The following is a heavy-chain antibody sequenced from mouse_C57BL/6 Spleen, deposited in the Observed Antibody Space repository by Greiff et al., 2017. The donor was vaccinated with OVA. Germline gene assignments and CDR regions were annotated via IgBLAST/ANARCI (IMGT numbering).Heavy chain of an antibody. Sequence: VQLQQPGAELVKPGASVKMSCTASGYTFTSYWITWVKQRPGQGLEWIGDIYPGSGSTNYTEKFKSKSTLTVDTSSSTAYMQLSSLTSEDSAVYYCARGGNYFGYWGQGTTLTGSS. CDR3: ARGGNYFGY. CDR2: IYPGSGST. CDR1: GYTFTSYW. V-gene: IGHV1-55*01. J-gene: IGHJ2*01.